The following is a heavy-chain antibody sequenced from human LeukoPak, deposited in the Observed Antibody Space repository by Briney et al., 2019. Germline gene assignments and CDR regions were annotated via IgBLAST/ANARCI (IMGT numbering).Heavy chain of an antibody. V-gene: IGHV3-11*01. D-gene: IGHD3-10*01. CDR1: GFTFSDYY. Sequence: SLTLSCAASGFTFSDYYMSWIRQPPGKGLEWVSYISSSGSTISYADPVKRRSTISRDNAKNSLYLQTNSLRAEDTAVYYCASSEEDYWGQGTPVTVSS. CDR3: ASSEEDY. CDR2: ISSSGSTI. J-gene: IGHJ4*02.